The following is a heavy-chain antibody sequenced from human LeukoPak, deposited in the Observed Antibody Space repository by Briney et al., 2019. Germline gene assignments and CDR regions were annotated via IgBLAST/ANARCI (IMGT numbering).Heavy chain of an antibody. Sequence: GGSLRFSCAASGFTFSSYGLHWVRQAPGKGLEWVAGISYDGSNKYYADSVKGRFTISRDNSKNTVYLQMNSLRGEDTAVYYCARDLATLGMDVWGKGTTVTVSS. CDR3: ARDLATLGMDV. CDR1: GFTFSSYG. CDR2: ISYDGSNK. D-gene: IGHD5-12*01. J-gene: IGHJ6*04. V-gene: IGHV3-30*01.